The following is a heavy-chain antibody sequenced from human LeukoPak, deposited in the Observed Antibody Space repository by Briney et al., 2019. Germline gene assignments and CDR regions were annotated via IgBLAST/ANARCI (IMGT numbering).Heavy chain of an antibody. J-gene: IGHJ4*02. Sequence: PGRSLSLSCAVSGFTFSSYAMHWVRQAPGKGLEWVAFISYDGSNKYYTDSVKGRFTISTDNSKTTLYLQMNSLRAEDTAVYYCARDLGMATITYFDYWGQGTLVTVSS. CDR2: ISYDGSNK. V-gene: IGHV3-30-3*01. D-gene: IGHD5-24*01. CDR3: ARDLGMATITYFDY. CDR1: GFTFSSYA.